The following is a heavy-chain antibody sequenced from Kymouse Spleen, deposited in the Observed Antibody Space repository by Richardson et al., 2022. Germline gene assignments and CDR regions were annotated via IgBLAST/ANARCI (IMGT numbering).Heavy chain of an antibody. CDR1: GGSISSSSYY. D-gene: IGHD1-7*01. V-gene: IGHV4-39*01. Sequence: QLQLQESGPGLVKPSETLSLTCTVSGGSISSSSYYWGWIRQPPGKGLEWIGSIYYSGSTYYNPSLKSRVTISVDTSKNQFSLKLSSVTAADTAVYYCARLYNWNYDAFDIWGQGTMVTVSS. CDR2: IYYSGST. CDR3: ARLYNWNYDAFDI. J-gene: IGHJ3*02.